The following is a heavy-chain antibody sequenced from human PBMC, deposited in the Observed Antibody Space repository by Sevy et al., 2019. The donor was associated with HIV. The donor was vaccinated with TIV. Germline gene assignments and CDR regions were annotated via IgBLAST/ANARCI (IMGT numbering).Heavy chain of an antibody. CDR3: VRDGGCSSSSCLLYFDY. V-gene: IGHV3-21*01. D-gene: IGHD2-15*01. CDR2: ISSSSNYI. J-gene: IGHJ4*02. Sequence: GGSLRLSCVVSGFTFSKYPMNWVRQAPGKGLEWVSSISSSSNYIYYGDSVKGRFTSSRDNAKNSLYLQMNSLRADHTAVYYCVRDGGCSSSSCLLYFDYWGQGILVTVSS. CDR1: GFTFSKYP.